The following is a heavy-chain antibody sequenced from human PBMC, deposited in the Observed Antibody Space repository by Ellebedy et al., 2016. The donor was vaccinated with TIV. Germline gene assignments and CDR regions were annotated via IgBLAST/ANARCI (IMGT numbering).Heavy chain of an antibody. CDR2: IYYSGST. CDR3: ARDPQGYCSSTSCYTYYYYYGMDV. D-gene: IGHD2-2*02. V-gene: IGHV4-38-2*02. Sequence: SETLSLTCTVSGYSISSGNYWGWIRQPPGKGLEWIGSIYYSGSTYYNPSLKSRVTISVDTSKNQFSLKLSSVTAADTAVYYCARDPQGYCSSTSCYTYYYYYGMDVWGQGTTVTVSS. CDR1: GYSISSGNY. J-gene: IGHJ6*02.